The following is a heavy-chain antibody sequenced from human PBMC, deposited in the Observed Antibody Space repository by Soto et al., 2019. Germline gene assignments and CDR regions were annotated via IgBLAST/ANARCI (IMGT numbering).Heavy chain of an antibody. Sequence: QLQLQESGPGLVKPSETLSLTCTVSGGSISSSSYYWGWIRQPPGKGLEWIGSIYYSGSTYYNPSLKSRVTISVDTSKNQFSLKLSSVTAADTAVYYCARHQPDCSSTSCYWGNWFDPWGQGTLVTVSS. D-gene: IGHD2-2*01. CDR3: ARHQPDCSSTSCYWGNWFDP. CDR2: IYYSGST. V-gene: IGHV4-39*01. CDR1: GGSISSSSYY. J-gene: IGHJ5*02.